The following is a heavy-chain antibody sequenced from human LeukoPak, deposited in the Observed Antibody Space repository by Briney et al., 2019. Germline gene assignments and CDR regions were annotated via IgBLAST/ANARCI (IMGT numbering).Heavy chain of an antibody. D-gene: IGHD1-14*01. CDR1: GGSFRGYY. CDR3: ARLTGSKADGMDV. Sequence: SETLSLTCAVYGGSFRGYYWSWIRQPPGKGLEWIGEINHSGTTNYSPSLKSRVTISLDTSKKQFSLKLSSVTAADTAVYYCARLTGSKADGMDVWGQGTTVTVSS. V-gene: IGHV4-34*01. J-gene: IGHJ6*02. CDR2: INHSGTT.